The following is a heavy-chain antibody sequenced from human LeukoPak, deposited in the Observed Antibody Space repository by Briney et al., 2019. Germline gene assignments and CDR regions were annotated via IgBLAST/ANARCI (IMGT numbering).Heavy chain of an antibody. J-gene: IGHJ5*02. CDR1: GYTFTSYY. Sequence: ASVKVSCKASGYTFTSYYMHWVRQAPGQGLEWMGWISAYNGNTNYAQKLQGRVTMTTDTSTSTAYMELRSLRSEDTAIYYCARDNSVDDNAWWFDPWGQGTLVTVSS. CDR2: ISAYNGNT. D-gene: IGHD3-22*01. V-gene: IGHV1-18*04. CDR3: ARDNSVDDNAWWFDP.